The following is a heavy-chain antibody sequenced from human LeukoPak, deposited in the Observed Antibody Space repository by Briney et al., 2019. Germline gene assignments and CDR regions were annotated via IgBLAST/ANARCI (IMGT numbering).Heavy chain of an antibody. D-gene: IGHD6-13*01. CDR3: ARDLGSGGIAAAGTWYYFDY. Sequence: PSETLSLTCTVSGGSISSYYWSWIRQPAGKGLEWIGRIYTSGSTNYNPSLKSRVTMSVDTSKNQFSLKLSSVTAADTAVYYCARDLGSGGIAAAGTWYYFDYWGQGTLVTVSS. J-gene: IGHJ4*02. CDR1: GGSISSYY. CDR2: IYTSGST. V-gene: IGHV4-4*07.